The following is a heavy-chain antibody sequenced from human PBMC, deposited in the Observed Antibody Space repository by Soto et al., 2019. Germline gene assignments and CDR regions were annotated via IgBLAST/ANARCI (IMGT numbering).Heavy chain of an antibody. V-gene: IGHV3-23*01. Sequence: GGSLRLSCAASGFTFSSYAMSWVRQAPGKGLEWVSAISGSGGSTYYADSVKGRFTISRDNSKNTLYLQMNSLRAEDTAVYYCAKDMKAPYYDFWSGYYFVGYFDYWGQGTLVTVSS. J-gene: IGHJ4*02. CDR3: AKDMKAPYYDFWSGYYFVGYFDY. CDR2: ISGSGGST. CDR1: GFTFSSYA. D-gene: IGHD3-3*01.